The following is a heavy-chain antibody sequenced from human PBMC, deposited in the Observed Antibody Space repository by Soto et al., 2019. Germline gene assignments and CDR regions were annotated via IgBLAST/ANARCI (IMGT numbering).Heavy chain of an antibody. Sequence: GGSLRLSCAASGFTFSSYSMNWVRQAPGKGLEWVSSISSSSSYIYYADSVKGRFTISRDNAKNSLYLQMNSLRAEDTAVYYCASLPGGSTLEFDYSGQGTLVTVSS. J-gene: IGHJ4*02. D-gene: IGHD5-12*01. CDR1: GFTFSSYS. V-gene: IGHV3-21*01. CDR2: ISSSSSYI. CDR3: ASLPGGSTLEFDY.